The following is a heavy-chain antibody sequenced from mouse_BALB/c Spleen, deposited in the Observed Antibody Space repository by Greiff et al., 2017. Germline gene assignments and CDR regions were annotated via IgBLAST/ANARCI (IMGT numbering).Heavy chain of an antibody. CDR3: ARGGYYSYYYAMDY. Sequence: VQLKQSGAELVKPGASVKLSCTASGFNIKDTYMHWVKQRPEQGLEWIGRIDPANGNTKYDPKFQGKATITADTSSNTAYLQLSSLTSEDTAVYYCARGGYYSYYYAMDYWGQGTSVTVSS. J-gene: IGHJ4*01. CDR2: IDPANGNT. D-gene: IGHD2-3*01. CDR1: GFNIKDTY. V-gene: IGHV14-3*02.